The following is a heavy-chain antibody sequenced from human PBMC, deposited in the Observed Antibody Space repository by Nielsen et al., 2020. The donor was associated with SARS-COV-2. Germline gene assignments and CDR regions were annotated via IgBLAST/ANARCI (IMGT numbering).Heavy chain of an antibody. Sequence: SETLSLTCAVSGDSVSSHDWWTWVRQSPGPGLEWIGEVSHSGSTKYNPSLKSRVTLSMDKSKNQFSLRLTSVSAADTAVYFCARGDLVVVPSPLLGLGPIFYYFYLDVWGKGTTVIVSS. CDR2: VSHSGST. J-gene: IGHJ6*03. V-gene: IGHV4-4*02. CDR3: ARGDLVVVPSPLLGLGPIFYYFYLDV. D-gene: IGHD2-2*01. CDR1: GDSVSSHDW.